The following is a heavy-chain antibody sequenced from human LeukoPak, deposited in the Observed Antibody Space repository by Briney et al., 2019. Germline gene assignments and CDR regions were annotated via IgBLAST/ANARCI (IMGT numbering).Heavy chain of an antibody. V-gene: IGHV3-23*01. CDR2: IKGGGGDP. Sequence: PGGSLRLSCAAPGFTFSTYAMGWVRQAPGKGLEWVSSIKGGGGDPFYADSVKGRFTISRDNSMNTLFLQLDSLRAEDSAVYYCAKGGHDFNPFYWWGQGTLVTVSS. D-gene: IGHD2-21*02. CDR3: AKGGHDFNPFYW. J-gene: IGHJ4*02. CDR1: GFTFSTYA.